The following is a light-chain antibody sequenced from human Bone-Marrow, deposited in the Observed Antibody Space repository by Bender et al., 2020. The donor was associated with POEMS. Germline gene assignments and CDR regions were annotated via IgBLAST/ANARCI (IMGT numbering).Light chain of an antibody. V-gene: IGLV2-23*01. CDR1: SSDVGNNDH. CDR3: CSYAGSNSFV. CDR2: EGN. J-gene: IGLJ1*01. Sequence: HSALTQPASVSGSPGQSITISCTGTSSDVGNNDHVSWYQHHPDKAPELMIYEGNERPSGVSNRFSGSKSGNTASLTISGLQAEDEAEYHCCSYAGSNSFVFGGGTQVTVL.